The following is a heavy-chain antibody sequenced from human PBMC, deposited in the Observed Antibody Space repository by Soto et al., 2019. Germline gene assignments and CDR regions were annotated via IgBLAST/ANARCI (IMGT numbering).Heavy chain of an antibody. CDR1: GFTFSAYA. D-gene: IGHD2-8*01. CDR2: VGGSDDDK. CDR3: AKDATSFNSVWDPFDM. V-gene: IGHV3-23*01. Sequence: EVHLLESGGGVVQPGGSLRLSCTASGFTFSAYAMSWVRQAPGKGLQWVSGVGGSDDDKHYADSVRGSFIVSRDNSKSTLYLQMNSLRADDTAIYYCAKDATSFNSVWDPFDMWGQGTEVIVYS. J-gene: IGHJ3*02.